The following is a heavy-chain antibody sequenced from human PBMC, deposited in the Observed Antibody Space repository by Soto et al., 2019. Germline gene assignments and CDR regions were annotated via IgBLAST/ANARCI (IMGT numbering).Heavy chain of an antibody. D-gene: IGHD3-10*01. CDR1: GASISSSNC. CDR2: IFQSGST. J-gene: IGHJ5*02. Sequence: SETLSLTCTISGASISSSNCWNWVRQPPGKGLEWIGEIFQSGSTNYNPSLKSRVTISVDTSKNQFSLKLSSVTAADTAVYYCARDGGVRDNWFDPWGQGTLVTVSS. CDR3: ARDGGVRDNWFDP. V-gene: IGHV4-4*02.